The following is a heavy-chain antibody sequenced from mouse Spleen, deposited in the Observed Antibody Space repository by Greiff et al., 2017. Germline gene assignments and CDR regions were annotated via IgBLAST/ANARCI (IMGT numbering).Heavy chain of an antibody. CDR1: GFTFSSYA. Sequence: EVQLVESGGGLVKLGGSLKLSCAASGFTFSSYAMSWVRQTPEKRLEWVATISSGGGNTYYPDSVKGRFTISRDNAKNTLYLQMSSLKSEDTAMYYCARHTLYYFDYWGQGTTLTVSS. V-gene: IGHV5-9-3*01. CDR3: ARHTLYYFDY. J-gene: IGHJ2*01. CDR2: ISSGGGNT.